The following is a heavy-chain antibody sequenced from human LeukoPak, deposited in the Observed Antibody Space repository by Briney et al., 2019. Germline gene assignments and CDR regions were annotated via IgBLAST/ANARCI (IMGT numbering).Heavy chain of an antibody. Sequence: GGSLRLSCAASGFSFSVHWMHWARQLPGKGLVWVSRISPTGSTTSYADSVKGRFTVSRDSAKNTLYLQVNNLRAEDTAVYYCARGPSSNWSGLDFWGQGTLLTVSS. CDR1: GFSFSVHW. CDR3: ARGPSSNWSGLDF. J-gene: IGHJ4*02. CDR2: ISPTGSTT. V-gene: IGHV3-74*01. D-gene: IGHD6-13*01.